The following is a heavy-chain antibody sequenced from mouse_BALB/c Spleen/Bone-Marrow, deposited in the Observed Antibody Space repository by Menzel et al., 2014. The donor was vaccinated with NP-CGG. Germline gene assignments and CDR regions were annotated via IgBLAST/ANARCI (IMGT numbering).Heavy chain of an antibody. CDR1: GYSITSGFA. D-gene: IGHD1-3*01. J-gene: IGHJ2*01. CDR3: ARSGNFFDY. CDR2: ISSSGRT. V-gene: IGHV3-2*02. Sequence: EVQLQQSGPGLVEPSQSLSLTCTVTGYSITSGFAWNWIRQFPGNNLEWMGYISSSGRTSYHPSLKGRISTTRDTSKDQFFLQLNSVTTEDTATYYCARSGNFFDYWGQGTTLTVSS.